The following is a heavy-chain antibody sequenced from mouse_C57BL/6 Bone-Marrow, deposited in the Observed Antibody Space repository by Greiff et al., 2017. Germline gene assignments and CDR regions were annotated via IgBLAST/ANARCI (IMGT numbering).Heavy chain of an antibody. D-gene: IGHD2-4*01. V-gene: IGHV1-15*01. CDR1: GYTFTDYE. Sequence: QVQLKQSGAELVRPGASVTLSCKASGYTFTDYEMHWVQQTPVHGLEWIGAIDPETGGTAYNQKFKCKAILTADKSSSTAYMELRSLTSEDSAVYYCTSYDYDVSWFAYWGQGTLVTVSA. CDR3: TSYDYDVSWFAY. J-gene: IGHJ3*01. CDR2: IDPETGGT.